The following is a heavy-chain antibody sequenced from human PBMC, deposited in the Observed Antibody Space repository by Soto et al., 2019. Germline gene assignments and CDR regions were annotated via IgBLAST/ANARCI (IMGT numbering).Heavy chain of an antibody. V-gene: IGHV3-11*06. CDR3: ARESSSSPGGFDP. D-gene: IGHD6-13*01. Sequence: GGSLRLSCAASGFTFSDYYMSWILQAPGKGLEWVSYISSSSSYTNYADSVKGLFTISRDNAKNSLYLQMNSLRAEDTAVYYCARESSSSPGGFDPWGQGTLVTVSS. CDR2: ISSSSSYT. J-gene: IGHJ5*02. CDR1: GFTFSDYY.